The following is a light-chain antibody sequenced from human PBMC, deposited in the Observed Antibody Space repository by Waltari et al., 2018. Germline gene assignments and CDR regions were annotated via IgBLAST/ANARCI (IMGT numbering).Light chain of an antibody. V-gene: IGKV1-39*01. J-gene: IGKJ2*01. CDR3: QQSYRTPYT. CDR1: QNINRY. CDR2: AAS. Sequence: DIQMTQFPSSLSASVGDRVTISCRASQNINRYLNWYQQKPGEAPKLLICAASTLQSGVPSRFSGSGSGTDFTLTISSLQPEDSASYYCQQSYRTPYTFGQGTKVEV.